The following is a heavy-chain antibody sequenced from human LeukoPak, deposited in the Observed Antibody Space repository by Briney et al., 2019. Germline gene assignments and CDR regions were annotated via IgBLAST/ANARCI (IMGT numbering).Heavy chain of an antibody. CDR1: GYTFNSYG. J-gene: IGHJ4*02. D-gene: IGHD6-6*01. V-gene: IGHV1-18*01. CDR3: ARDGRFEYSHLYYFDY. CDR2: ISVYNGNR. Sequence: SSVTVSCKASGYTFNSYGITWVRQAPGQGLEWMAWISVYNGNRRYAQNFQGRVTLTTYKTTTTACMELTSLRSDDTATYYCARDGRFEYSHLYYFDYWGQGTLVTVSS.